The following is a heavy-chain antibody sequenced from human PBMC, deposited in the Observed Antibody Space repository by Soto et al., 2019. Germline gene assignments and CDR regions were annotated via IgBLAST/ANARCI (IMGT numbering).Heavy chain of an antibody. D-gene: IGHD3-10*01. J-gene: IGHJ4*02. CDR3: AAPSRPPIRFGPRY. CDR1: GFTFSSYG. V-gene: IGHV3-30*03. CDR2: ISYDGSNK. Sequence: QVQLVESGGGVVQPGRSLRLSCAASGFTFSSYGMHWVRQAPGKGLEWVAVISYDGSNKYYADSVKGRFTISRDNSKNTLYLQMNSLRAEDTAVYYCAAPSRPPIRFGPRYWGQGTLVTVSS.